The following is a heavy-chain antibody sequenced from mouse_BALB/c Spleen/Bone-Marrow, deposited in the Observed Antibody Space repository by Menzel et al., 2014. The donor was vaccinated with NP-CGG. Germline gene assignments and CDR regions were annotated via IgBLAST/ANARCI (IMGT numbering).Heavy chain of an antibody. CDR3: ARWESYAMNY. J-gene: IGHJ4*01. V-gene: IGHV14-3*02. CDR2: FDPANGNT. D-gene: IGHD4-1*01. CDR1: GFNITDTY. Sequence: QLKHSGAELVKPGASVKLFCTASGFNITDTYMHWVKQRPEQGLEWIGRFDPANGNTKYDPKFQGKATITADTSSNTAYLQLSILTSEDTAVYYCARWESYAMNYWGQGTSVAVSS.